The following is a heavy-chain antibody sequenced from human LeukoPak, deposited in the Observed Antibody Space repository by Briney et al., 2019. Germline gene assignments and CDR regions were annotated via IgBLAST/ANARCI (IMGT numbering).Heavy chain of an antibody. CDR2: ISSNGGST. D-gene: IGHD1-26*01. CDR3: ARVPSSGSYDY. V-gene: IGHV3-64*01. Sequence: GGSLRLSCAASGFTFSSYAMHWVRQAPGKGLEYVSAISSNGGSTYYANSVKGRFTFSRDNSKNTLYLQMGSLRAEDMAVYYCARVPSSGSYDYWGQGTLVTVSS. J-gene: IGHJ4*02. CDR1: GFTFSSYA.